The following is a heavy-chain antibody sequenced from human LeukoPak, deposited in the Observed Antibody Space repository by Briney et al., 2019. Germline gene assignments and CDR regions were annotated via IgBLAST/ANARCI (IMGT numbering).Heavy chain of an antibody. CDR3: ARDPGYSAFDV. J-gene: IGHJ3*01. D-gene: IGHD5-18*01. V-gene: IGHV3-7*01. CDR2: INEDGSEK. Sequence: GGSLRLSCAASGFTFSSYWMSWVRQAPGKGPEFVANINEDGSEKSYVDSVKGRFTISRDNAKRSVSLQMSSLRVEDTAVYYCARDPGYSAFDVWGQGAMVIVSS. CDR1: GFTFSSYW.